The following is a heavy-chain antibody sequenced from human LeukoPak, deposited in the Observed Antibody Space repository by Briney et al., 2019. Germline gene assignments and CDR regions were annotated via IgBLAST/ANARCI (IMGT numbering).Heavy chain of an antibody. D-gene: IGHD4/OR15-4a*01. J-gene: IGHJ4*02. Sequence: SETLSLTCTVSGGSISSYYWSWIRQPPGKGLEWIGYIYYSGSTNYNPSLESRVTISVDTSKNQFSLKLSSVTATDTAVYYCASSSGATDYWGQGTLVTVSS. CDR3: ASSSGATDY. CDR2: IYYSGST. V-gene: IGHV4-59*08. CDR1: GGSISSYY.